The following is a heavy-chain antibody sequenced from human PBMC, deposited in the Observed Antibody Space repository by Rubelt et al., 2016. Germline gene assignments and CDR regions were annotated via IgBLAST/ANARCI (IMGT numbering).Heavy chain of an antibody. J-gene: IGHJ4*02. V-gene: IGHV4-39*07. CDR3: ARGNSAEY. CDR1: GGSISSSSYY. Sequence: QLQLQESGPGLVKPSETLSLTCTVSGGSISSSSYYWGWIRQPPGKGLEWIGSIYYSGRTYYKPSLKSRVTISVDTSKNQFALKLRSVTAADTAVYYCARGNSAEYWGQGTLVTVSS. D-gene: IGHD4-23*01. CDR2: IYYSGRT.